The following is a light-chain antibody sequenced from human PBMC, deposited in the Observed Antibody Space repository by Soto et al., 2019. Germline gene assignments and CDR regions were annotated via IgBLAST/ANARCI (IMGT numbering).Light chain of an antibody. CDR2: NTN. V-gene: IGLV8-61*01. CDR1: SASVSTSYY. J-gene: IGLJ3*02. CDR3: VLYMGSGIWV. Sequence: QTVVTQEPSFSVSPGGTVTLTCGLTSASVSTSYYPSWYQQTPGQAPRTLIYNTNIRSSGVPDRFSGSILGNKAALTITGAQADDDSDYYCVLYMGSGIWVFGGGTKLTGL.